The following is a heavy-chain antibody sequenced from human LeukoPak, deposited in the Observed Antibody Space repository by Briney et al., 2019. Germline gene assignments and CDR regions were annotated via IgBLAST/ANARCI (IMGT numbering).Heavy chain of an antibody. J-gene: IGHJ3*02. D-gene: IGHD3-22*01. V-gene: IGHV4-4*08. CDR3: ARERAYYYDSSGYDAFDI. Sequence: SETLSLTCIVSGGSISSYSWNWIRQPPGKGLEWIGRIYTSGSTNYNPSLKSRVTISVDTSKNQFSLKLSSVTAADTAVYYCARERAYYYDSSGYDAFDIWGQGTMVTVSS. CDR2: IYTSGST. CDR1: GGSISSYS.